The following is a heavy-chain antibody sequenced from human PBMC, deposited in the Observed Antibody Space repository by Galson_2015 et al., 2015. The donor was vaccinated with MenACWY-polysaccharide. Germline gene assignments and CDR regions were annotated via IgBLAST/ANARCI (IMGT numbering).Heavy chain of an antibody. V-gene: IGHV3-23*01. CDR2: VSGTGHST. CDR1: GFIFNNYD. CDR3: AKDIPIVFSNYQFDA. D-gene: IGHD4-11*01. J-gene: IGHJ4*02. Sequence: SLRLSCAASGFIFNNYDMSWVRQAPGKGLEWVSGVSGTGHSTYYADSVKGRFTISRDNSKNTLYLEMKSLRAEDTATYYCAKDIPIVFSNYQFDAWGQGTLVTRSS.